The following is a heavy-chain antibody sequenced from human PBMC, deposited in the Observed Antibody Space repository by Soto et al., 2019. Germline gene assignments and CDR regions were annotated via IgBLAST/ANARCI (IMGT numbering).Heavy chain of an antibody. CDR1: GFTFSSYA. Sequence: GGSLRLSCAASGFTFSSYAMSWVRQAPGKRLEWVSAISGSGGSTYYADSVKGRFTISRDNSKNTLYLQMNSLRAEDTAVYYGASQGGGGVDSWTWQVYWGQGALV. CDR3: ASQGGGGVDSWTWQVY. D-gene: IGHD3-16*01. V-gene: IGHV3-23*01. CDR2: ISGSGGST. J-gene: IGHJ4*01.